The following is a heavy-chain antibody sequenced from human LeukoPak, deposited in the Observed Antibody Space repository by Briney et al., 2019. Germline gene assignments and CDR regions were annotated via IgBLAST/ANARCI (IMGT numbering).Heavy chain of an antibody. J-gene: IGHJ5*02. CDR1: GFTFSSYA. CDR2: ISYDGGNT. Sequence: PGGSLRLSCAASGFTFSSYALHWVRQAPGKGLEWVAVISYDGGNTYYADSVKGRFTISRDNSKNALYLQLNSLRAEDTAVYYCANFGWFDPWGQGTLVTVSS. CDR3: ANFGWFDP. V-gene: IGHV3-30*01. D-gene: IGHD3-3*01.